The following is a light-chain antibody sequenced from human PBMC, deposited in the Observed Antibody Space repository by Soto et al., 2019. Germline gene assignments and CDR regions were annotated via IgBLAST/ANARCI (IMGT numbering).Light chain of an antibody. CDR2: AAS. CDR1: QGTSIY. CDR3: QQSYSTPYT. V-gene: IGKV1-39*01. J-gene: IGKJ2*01. Sequence: DIQMTQSPSSLSASVGDRVTITCRAGQGTSIYVNWYQQKPGKAPKLLIYAASSLQSGVPSRFSGSESGTDFTLTISSLQPEDFANYYCQQSYSTPYTFGQGTKLEIK.